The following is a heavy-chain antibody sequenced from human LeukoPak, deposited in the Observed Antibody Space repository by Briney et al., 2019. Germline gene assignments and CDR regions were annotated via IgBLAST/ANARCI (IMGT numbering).Heavy chain of an antibody. D-gene: IGHD6-6*01. CDR2: IYHSGST. J-gene: IGHJ6*03. CDR1: GYSSSSGYY. CDR3: ASSYSSSSFYYYYYMDV. V-gene: IGHV4-38-2*01. Sequence: PSETLSLXCAVSGYSSSSGYYWGWIRQPPGKGLEWIGSIYHSGSTYYNPSLKSRVTISVDTSKNQFSLKLSSVTAADTAVYYCASSYSSSSFYYYYYMDVWGKGTTVTVSS.